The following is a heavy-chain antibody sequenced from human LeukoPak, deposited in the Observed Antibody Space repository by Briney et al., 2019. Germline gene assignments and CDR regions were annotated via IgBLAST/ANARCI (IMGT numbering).Heavy chain of an antibody. V-gene: IGHV3-30-3*01. J-gene: IGHJ4*02. CDR1: GFTFSNYA. Sequence: GRSLRLSCAASGFTFSNYAMHWVRQAPGKGLEWVAVVSYDGSNKCYADSVKGRFTISRDNSKNTLYLQMNSLRAEDAAVYYCATIGDRRSGELYRIDYWGQGTLVTVSS. D-gene: IGHD1-26*01. CDR2: VSYDGSNK. CDR3: ATIGDRRSGELYRIDY.